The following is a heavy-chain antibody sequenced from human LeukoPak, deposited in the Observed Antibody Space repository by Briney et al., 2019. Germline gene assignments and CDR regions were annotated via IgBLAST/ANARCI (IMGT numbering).Heavy chain of an antibody. J-gene: IGHJ4*02. Sequence: TGGSLRLSCAASGFTFSNYAMSWVRQAPGKWLEWVSAISCSVGTTYFADSVKGRFTISRDNSKNTLYLQMNSLRAGDTAVYYCAKWAVAYYYGSGSLYYFDYWGQGTLVTVSS. V-gene: IGHV3-23*01. D-gene: IGHD3-10*01. CDR1: GFTFSNYA. CDR3: AKWAVAYYYGSGSLYYFDY. CDR2: ISCSVGTT.